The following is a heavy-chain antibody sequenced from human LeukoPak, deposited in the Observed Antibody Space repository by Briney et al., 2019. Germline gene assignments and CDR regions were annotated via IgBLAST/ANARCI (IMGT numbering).Heavy chain of an antibody. V-gene: IGHV1-69*05. Sequence: SVKVSCKASGGTFSSYAISWVRQAPGQGLEWMGGIIPIFGTANYAQKFQGRVTMTRNTSISTAYMELSSLRSEDTAVYYCARALRDYDFWSGYWVRNYYYYYGMGVWGQGTTVTVSS. J-gene: IGHJ6*02. CDR3: ARALRDYDFWSGYWVRNYYYYYGMGV. CDR1: GGTFSSYA. D-gene: IGHD3-3*01. CDR2: IIPIFGTA.